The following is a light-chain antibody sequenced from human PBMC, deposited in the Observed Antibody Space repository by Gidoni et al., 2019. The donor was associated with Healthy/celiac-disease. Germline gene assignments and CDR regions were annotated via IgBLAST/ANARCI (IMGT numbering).Light chain of an antibody. CDR3: QQYGSSPPVT. V-gene: IGKV3-20*01. CDR1: QSVSSSY. Sequence: IVLTQSPGTLSLSPVERATLSCRASQSVSSSYLAWYQQKPGQAPRLLIYGASSRATGIPDRFSGSGSGTDFTLTISRLEPEDFAVYYCQQYGSSPPVTFXXXTKLEIK. J-gene: IGKJ2*01. CDR2: GAS.